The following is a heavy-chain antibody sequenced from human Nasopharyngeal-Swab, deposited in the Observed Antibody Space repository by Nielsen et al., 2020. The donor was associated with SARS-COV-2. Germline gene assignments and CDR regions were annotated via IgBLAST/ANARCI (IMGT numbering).Heavy chain of an antibody. V-gene: IGHV3-23*01. CDR3: AKAADYYDSSGYYTY. J-gene: IGHJ4*02. Sequence: GESLKISCAASGFTFSSYAMSWVRQAPGKGLEWVSTISGSGGSTYYADSAKGRSTISRDNSKNTLYLQMNSLRAEDTAVYYCAKAADYYDSSGYYTYWGQGTLVTVPS. CDR1: GFTFSSYA. CDR2: ISGSGGST. D-gene: IGHD3-22*01.